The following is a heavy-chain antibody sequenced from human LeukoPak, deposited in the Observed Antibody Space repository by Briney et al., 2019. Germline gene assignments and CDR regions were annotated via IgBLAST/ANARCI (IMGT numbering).Heavy chain of an antibody. J-gene: IGHJ6*03. Sequence: GGSLRLSCAASGFTFSRNAMSWVRQAPGKGLEWVSGIIGSGAGTYYADSVKGRLTISRDNSKNTLYLQMNSLRAEDTAVYYCAKGIAAEEVMDVWGKGTTVTVSS. CDR1: GFTFSRNA. V-gene: IGHV3-23*01. CDR3: AKGIAAEEVMDV. D-gene: IGHD6-13*01. CDR2: IIGSGAGT.